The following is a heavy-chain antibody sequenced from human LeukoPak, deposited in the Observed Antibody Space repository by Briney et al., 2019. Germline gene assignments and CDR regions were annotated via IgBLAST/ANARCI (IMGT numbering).Heavy chain of an antibody. CDR2: ISSSSSTI. Sequence: GGSLRLSCAASGFTFSTYSMNWVRQAPGKGLEWVSYISSSSSTIYYADSVEGRFTISRDNAQNSVYLQMNSLRADDTAVYYCARDDRDELEFDYWGQGTLVTVSS. CDR1: GFTFSTYS. V-gene: IGHV3-48*01. D-gene: IGHD5-24*01. CDR3: ARDDRDELEFDY. J-gene: IGHJ4*02.